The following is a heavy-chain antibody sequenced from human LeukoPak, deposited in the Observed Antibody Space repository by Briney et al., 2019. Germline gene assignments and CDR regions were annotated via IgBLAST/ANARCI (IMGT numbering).Heavy chain of an antibody. CDR1: GFTFSSYA. J-gene: IGHJ3*01. D-gene: IGHD3-10*01. CDR2: ITASSTAI. Sequence: PGGSLRLSCAASGFTFSSYAMSWVRQAPGKGLEWVSSITASSTAIYSADSVKGRFTISRDNAKNFLYLQMNSLRVEDTAVYYCAKEVTYGGAAFDVWGQGTTVTVSS. CDR3: AKEVTYGGAAFDV. V-gene: IGHV3-21*01.